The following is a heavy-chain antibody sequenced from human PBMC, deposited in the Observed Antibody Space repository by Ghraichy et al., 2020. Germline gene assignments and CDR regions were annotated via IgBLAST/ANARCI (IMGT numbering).Heavy chain of an antibody. J-gene: IGHJ4*02. CDR3: TRDHDSSGYLGY. Sequence: SCAISGDSVSSNSVFWNWIRQSPSRGLEWLGRTYYRSKWYNDYAPSVESRIIINPDTSKNQLSLQLDSVTPEDTGIYYCTRDHDSSGYLGYWGQGTLVTVSS. V-gene: IGHV6-1*01. D-gene: IGHD3-22*01. CDR1: GDSVSSNSVF. CDR2: TYYRSKWYN.